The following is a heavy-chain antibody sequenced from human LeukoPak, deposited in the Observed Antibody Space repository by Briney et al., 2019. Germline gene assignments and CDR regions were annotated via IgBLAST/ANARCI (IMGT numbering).Heavy chain of an antibody. J-gene: IGHJ3*02. CDR1: GFIFSRSW. V-gene: IGHV3-7*01. CDR3: ARDAAYYDSSGYYDAIDI. D-gene: IGHD3-22*01. Sequence: GGSLRLSCMGPGFIFSRSWMTWVRQAPGKGLEWVAKIREDGSEKYYVDSVKGRFTISRDNAKNSLFLQMNGLRVEDTAVYYCARDAAYYDSSGYYDAIDIWGQGTMVTVSS. CDR2: IREDGSEK.